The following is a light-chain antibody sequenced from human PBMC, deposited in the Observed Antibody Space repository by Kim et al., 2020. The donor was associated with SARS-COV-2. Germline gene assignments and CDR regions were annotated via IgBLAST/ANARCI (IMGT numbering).Light chain of an antibody. CDR1: QDISNY. CDR2: DAS. Sequence: VTVGDRVTITGQASQDISNYLNWYQQKPGKAPKVLIYDASNLATGVPSRFSGSGSGTDYTFTISSLQPEDVATYFCQQCDNLPITFGQGTRLEIK. V-gene: IGKV1-33*01. CDR3: QQCDNLPIT. J-gene: IGKJ5*01.